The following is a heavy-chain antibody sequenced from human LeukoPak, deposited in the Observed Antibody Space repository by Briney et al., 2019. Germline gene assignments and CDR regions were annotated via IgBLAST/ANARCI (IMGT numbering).Heavy chain of an antibody. CDR3: ARGFPTYYYDSSGYLVDY. CDR2: ISSSGSTI. CDR1: GFTFSDYY. Sequence: PGGSLRLSCAASGFTFSDYYMSWIRQAPGKGLEWVSYISSSGSTIYYADSVKGRFTISRDNAKNSLYLQMNSLRAEDTAVYYCARGFPTYYYDSSGYLVDYWGQGTLVTVSS. V-gene: IGHV3-11*01. D-gene: IGHD3-22*01. J-gene: IGHJ4*02.